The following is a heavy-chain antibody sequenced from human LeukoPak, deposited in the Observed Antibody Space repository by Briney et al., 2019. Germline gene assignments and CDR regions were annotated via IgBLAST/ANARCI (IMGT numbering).Heavy chain of an antibody. CDR1: GGTFSSYA. D-gene: IGHD6-19*01. V-gene: IGHV1-69*13. CDR2: IIPIFGTA. CDR3: ARFYSSGWYSSQYYFDY. Sequence: SVKVSCKASGGTFSSYAISWVRQAPGQGLEWMGGIIPIFGTANYAQKFQGRVTITADESTSTAYMELSSLRSEDTAVCYCARFYSSGWYSSQYYFDYWGQGTLVTVSS. J-gene: IGHJ4*02.